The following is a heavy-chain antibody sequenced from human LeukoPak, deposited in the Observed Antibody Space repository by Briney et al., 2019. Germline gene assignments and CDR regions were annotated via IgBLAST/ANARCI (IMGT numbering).Heavy chain of an antibody. Sequence: SETLSLACTVSGGSISSSSCNWGWIRQPPGKGLEWIGSIYYSGSTYYNPSLKSRVTISVDTSKNQFSLKLSSVTAADTAVYYCAREPRAVVATFDYWGQGTLVTVSS. D-gene: IGHD2-15*01. J-gene: IGHJ4*02. CDR2: IYYSGST. CDR3: AREPRAVVATFDY. CDR1: GGSISSSSCN. V-gene: IGHV4-39*07.